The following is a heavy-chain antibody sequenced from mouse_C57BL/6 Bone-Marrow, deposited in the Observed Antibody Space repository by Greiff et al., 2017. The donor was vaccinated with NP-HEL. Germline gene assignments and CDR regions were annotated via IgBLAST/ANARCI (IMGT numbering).Heavy chain of an antibody. CDR2: IDPENGDT. D-gene: IGHD1-1*01. Sequence: VQLQQSGAELVRPGASVKLSCTASGFNIKDDYMHWVKQRPEQGLEWIGWIDPENGDTEYASKFQGKATITADTSSNTAYLQLSSLTSEDTAVYYCTYGSSFPWFAYWGQGTLVTVSA. J-gene: IGHJ3*01. CDR1: GFNIKDDY. V-gene: IGHV14-4*01. CDR3: TYGSSFPWFAY.